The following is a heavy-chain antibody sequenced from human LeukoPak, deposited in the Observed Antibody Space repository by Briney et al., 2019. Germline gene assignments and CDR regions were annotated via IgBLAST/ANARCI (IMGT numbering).Heavy chain of an antibody. Sequence: PGRSLRLSCAASGFTFGSYGMHWVRQAPGKGLEWVAVISYDGSNKYYADSVKGRFTISRDNSKNTLYLQMDSLRAEDTAVYYCAKDRATVTYYYYYGMDVWGQGTTVTVSS. CDR1: GFTFGSYG. V-gene: IGHV3-30*18. J-gene: IGHJ6*02. CDR2: ISYDGSNK. CDR3: AKDRATVTYYYYYGMDV. D-gene: IGHD4-17*01.